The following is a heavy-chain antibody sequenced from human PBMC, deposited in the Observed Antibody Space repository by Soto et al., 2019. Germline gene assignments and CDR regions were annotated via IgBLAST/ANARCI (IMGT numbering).Heavy chain of an antibody. Sequence: SETLSLTCTVSGGSISSGGYYWSWIRQHPGKGLEWIGYIYYSGSTYYNPSLKSRVTISVDTSKNQFSLKLSSVTAADTAVYYCASPLRYSGYDDAFDIWGQGTMVTVSS. D-gene: IGHD5-12*01. J-gene: IGHJ3*02. CDR2: IYYSGST. V-gene: IGHV4-31*03. CDR3: ASPLRYSGYDDAFDI. CDR1: GGSISSGGYY.